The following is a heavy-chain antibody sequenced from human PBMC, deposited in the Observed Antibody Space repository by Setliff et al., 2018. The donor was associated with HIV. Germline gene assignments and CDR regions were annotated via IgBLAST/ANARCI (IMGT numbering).Heavy chain of an antibody. Sequence: SETLSLTCTVSYFSIDNGYYWGWIRQPPGKGLEWIGSIYDSENTYYNPSLKSRITISVDTSKNQFSLKLNSVTAADTAVYYCATIPAYYYGSGSYPGAFDIWGQGTMVTVSS. J-gene: IGHJ3*02. CDR3: ATIPAYYYGSGSYPGAFDI. D-gene: IGHD3-10*01. CDR2: IYDSENT. CDR1: YFSIDNGYY. V-gene: IGHV4-38-2*02.